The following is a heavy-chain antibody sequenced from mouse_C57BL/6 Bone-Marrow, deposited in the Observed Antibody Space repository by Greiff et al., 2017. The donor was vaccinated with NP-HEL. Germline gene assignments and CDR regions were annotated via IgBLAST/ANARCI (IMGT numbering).Heavy chain of an antibody. V-gene: IGHV2-6-1*01. Sequence: QVQLKESGPGLVAPSQSLSITCTVSGFSLTSYGVHWVRQPPGKGLEWLVVIWSGGGTTYNSALKSRLGISKDNSKSQVVLKMNSLQTDDTAMYYCARHDDYDWYFDVWGTGTTVTVSS. CDR2: IWSGGGT. J-gene: IGHJ1*03. CDR1: GFSLTSYG. CDR3: ARHDDYDWYFDV. D-gene: IGHD2-4*01.